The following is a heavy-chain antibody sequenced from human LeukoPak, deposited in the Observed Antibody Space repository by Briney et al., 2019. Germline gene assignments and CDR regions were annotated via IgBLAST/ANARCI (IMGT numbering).Heavy chain of an antibody. V-gene: IGHV4-34*01. CDR3: ARGLLVVVVAAIYGWFDP. CDR1: GGSFSGYY. D-gene: IGHD2-15*01. CDR2: INHSGST. Sequence: SETLPLTCAVYGGSFSGYYWSWIRQPPGKGLEWIGEINHSGSTNYNPSLKSRVTISVDTSKNQFSLKLSSVTAADTAVYYCARGLLVVVVAAIYGWFDPWGQGTLVTVSS. J-gene: IGHJ5*02.